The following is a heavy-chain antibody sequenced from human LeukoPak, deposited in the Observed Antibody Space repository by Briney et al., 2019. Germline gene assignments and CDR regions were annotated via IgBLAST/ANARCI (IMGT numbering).Heavy chain of an antibody. CDR1: GYSISSGYY. J-gene: IGHJ4*02. CDR3: ARSLLEWLLPYFDY. V-gene: IGHV4-38-2*02. Sequence: SETLSLTCTVSGYSISSGYYWGWIRQPPGKGLEWLGSIYHSGSTYYNPSLKSRVTISVDRSKNQFSLKLSSVTAADTAVYYCARSLLEWLLPYFDYWGQGTLVTVSS. D-gene: IGHD3-3*01. CDR2: IYHSGST.